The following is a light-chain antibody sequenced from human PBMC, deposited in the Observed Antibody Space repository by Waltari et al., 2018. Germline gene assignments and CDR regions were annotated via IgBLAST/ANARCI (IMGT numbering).Light chain of an antibody. V-gene: IGLV1-36*01. J-gene: IGLJ2*01. CDR2: YDD. CDR1: RSNIGKNV. CDR3: SAWDDSLNGPV. Sequence: QSVLTQPPSVSAAPRQRVTISCSGSRSNIGKNVVNWSQQLPGKAPKLLIYYDDLLPSGVSDRFSGSKSGTSASLAISGLQSEDEADYYCSAWDDSLNGPVFGGGTKLTVL.